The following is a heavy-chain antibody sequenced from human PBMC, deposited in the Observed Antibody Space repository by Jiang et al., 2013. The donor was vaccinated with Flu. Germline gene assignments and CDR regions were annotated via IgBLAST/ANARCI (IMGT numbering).Heavy chain of an antibody. CDR3: TRVDKEQWLLYNFDS. J-gene: IGHJ4*02. Sequence: QLVESGGDLVQPGGSLRLSCAASGFTFSNYWMHWVRQVPGKGLVWVSRINTDGSSATYADSVKGRFTISRDNAKNTLYLQMNGLRVEDTAVYYCTRVDKEQWLLYNFDSWGQGTLVTVSS. V-gene: IGHV3-74*01. CDR2: INTDGSSA. CDR1: GFTFSNYW. D-gene: IGHD6-19*01.